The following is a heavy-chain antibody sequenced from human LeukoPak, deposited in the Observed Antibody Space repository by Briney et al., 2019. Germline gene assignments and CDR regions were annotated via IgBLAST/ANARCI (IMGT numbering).Heavy chain of an antibody. CDR3: ARNRCSGGSCYLNWFDP. D-gene: IGHD2-15*01. J-gene: IGHJ5*02. V-gene: IGHV3-20*04. CDR2: INWNGGST. CDR1: GFTLDDYG. Sequence: PGGSLRLSCAASGFTLDDYGMSWVRQAPGKGLEWVSGINWNGGSTGYADSVKGRFTISRDNAKNSLYLQMNSLRAEDTAVYYCARNRCSGGSCYLNWFDPWGQGTLVTVSS.